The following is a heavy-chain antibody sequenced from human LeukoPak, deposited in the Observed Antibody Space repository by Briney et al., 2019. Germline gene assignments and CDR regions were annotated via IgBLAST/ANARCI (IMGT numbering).Heavy chain of an antibody. V-gene: IGHV1-2*02. CDR1: GYTFTGYY. J-gene: IGHJ5*02. CDR2: INPNSGGT. CDR3: ARDRYCSSTSCYRWFDP. Sequence: ASVKVSCKASGYTFTGYYMHWVRQAPGQGLEWMGWINPNSGGTNYAQKFQGRVTMTRDTSISTAYMELSRLRSDDTTVSYCARDRYCSSTSCYRWFDPWGQGTLVTVSS. D-gene: IGHD2-2*01.